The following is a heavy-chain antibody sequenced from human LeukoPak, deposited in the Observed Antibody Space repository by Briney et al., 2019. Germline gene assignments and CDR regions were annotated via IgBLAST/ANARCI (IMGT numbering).Heavy chain of an antibody. Sequence: GGSLRLSCAASGFTLSSYAMSWVRQAPGKGLEWVSGTSGSGGSTYYADSVKGRFTVSRDNAKNTLYLQMDSLIAEDTAVYYRGGDPRLYGSYLVDYWGQGTLVTVSS. J-gene: IGHJ4*02. CDR1: GFTLSSYA. CDR2: TSGSGGST. CDR3: GGDPRLYGSYLVDY. V-gene: IGHV3-23*01. D-gene: IGHD1-26*01.